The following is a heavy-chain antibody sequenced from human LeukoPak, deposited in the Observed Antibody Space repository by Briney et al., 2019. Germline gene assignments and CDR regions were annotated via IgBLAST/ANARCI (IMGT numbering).Heavy chain of an antibody. Sequence: SVKVSCKASGGTFSSYAISWVRQAPGQGLEWMGGIIPIFGTANYAQKFQGRVTITADESTSTAYMELSSLRFEDTAVYYCARVAPYYYDSSGYYRPYYYYYGMDVWGQGTTVTVSS. J-gene: IGHJ6*02. CDR3: ARVAPYYYDSSGYYRPYYYYYGMDV. CDR1: GGTFSSYA. V-gene: IGHV1-69*13. D-gene: IGHD3-22*01. CDR2: IIPIFGTA.